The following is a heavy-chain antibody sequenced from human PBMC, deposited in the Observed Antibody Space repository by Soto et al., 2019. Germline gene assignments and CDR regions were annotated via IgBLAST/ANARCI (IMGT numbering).Heavy chain of an antibody. Sequence: VKVSCKASGYTFTSYGISWVRQAPGQGLEWMGWISAYNGNTNYAQKLQGRVTMTTDTSTSTAYMELRSLRSDDTAVYYCAREVELLWFGESVNWFDPWGQGTLVTVSS. V-gene: IGHV1-18*01. CDR3: AREVELLWFGESVNWFDP. J-gene: IGHJ5*02. CDR1: GYTFTSYG. D-gene: IGHD3-10*01. CDR2: ISAYNGNT.